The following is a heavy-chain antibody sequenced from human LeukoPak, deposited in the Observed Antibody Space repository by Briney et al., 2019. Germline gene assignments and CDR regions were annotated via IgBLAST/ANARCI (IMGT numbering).Heavy chain of an antibody. CDR2: INHSGST. J-gene: IGHJ4*02. Sequence: SETLSLTCAVYGGSFSGYYWSWIRQPPGKGLEWIGEINHSGSTNYNPSLKSRATISVDTSTSTVYMELSSLRSEDTAVYYCARGGALRYFEWFSAYWGQGTLVTVSS. CDR3: ARGGALRYFEWFSAY. D-gene: IGHD3-9*01. V-gene: IGHV4-34*01. CDR1: GGSFSGYY.